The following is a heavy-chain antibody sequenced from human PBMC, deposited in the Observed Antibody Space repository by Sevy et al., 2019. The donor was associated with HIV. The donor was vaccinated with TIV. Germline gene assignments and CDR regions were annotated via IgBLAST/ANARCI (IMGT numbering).Heavy chain of an antibody. Sequence: GGSLRLSCAASGFTFRNYWMSWVRQAPGKGLEWVANTKDDGSEKYYVDSVKGRFTISRDNAKNSLYLQMNSLRAEDTAVNYCARDRTWNDFYYNYGMDVWGQGTTVTVSS. CDR2: TKDDGSEK. CDR1: GFTFRNYW. D-gene: IGHD1-1*01. V-gene: IGHV3-7*01. J-gene: IGHJ6*02. CDR3: ARDRTWNDFYYNYGMDV.